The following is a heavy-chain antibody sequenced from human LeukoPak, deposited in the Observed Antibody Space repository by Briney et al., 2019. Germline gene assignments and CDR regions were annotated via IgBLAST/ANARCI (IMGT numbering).Heavy chain of an antibody. J-gene: IGHJ5*01. D-gene: IGHD4-17*01. Sequence: PGGSLRLSCEASGLSLSNYPMHWVRHAPGKGLEWITLITYDGAFDGSKTYYADSVKGRFTVSRDKSKNTLYLQMNSLRAEDTAVYYCAKARGGYGNWIDYWGQGTLVTVSS. CDR3: AKARGGYGNWIDY. CDR2: ITYDGAFDGSKT. CDR1: GLSLSNYP. V-gene: IGHV3-30*07.